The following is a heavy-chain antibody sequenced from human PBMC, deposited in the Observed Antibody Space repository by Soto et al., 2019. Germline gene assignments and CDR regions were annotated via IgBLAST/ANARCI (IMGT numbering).Heavy chain of an antibody. CDR1: GFTFSSYS. CDR2: ISSSSSYI. D-gene: IGHD6-6*01. Sequence: EVQLVESGGGLVKPGGSLRLSCAASGFTFSSYSMNWVRQAPGKGLEWVSSISSSSSYIYYADSVKGRFTISRDNAKNSLYLQMNSLRAEDTAVYYCARHYSSSSRKEYYYYGMDVWGQGTTVTVSS. J-gene: IGHJ6*02. V-gene: IGHV3-21*01. CDR3: ARHYSSSSRKEYYYYGMDV.